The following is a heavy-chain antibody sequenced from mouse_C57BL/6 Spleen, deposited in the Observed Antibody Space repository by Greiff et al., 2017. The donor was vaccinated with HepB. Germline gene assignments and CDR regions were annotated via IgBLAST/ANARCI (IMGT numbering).Heavy chain of an antibody. V-gene: IGHV1-66*01. CDR1: GYSFTSYY. CDR2: IYPGSGNT. CDR3: AREEVRGLAY. Sequence: QVQLQQSGPELVKPGASVKISCKASGYSFTSYYIHWVKQRPGQGLEWIGWIYPGSGNTKYNEKFKGKATLTADTSSSTAYMQLSSLTSEDSAVYYCAREEVRGLAYWGQGTLVTVSA. J-gene: IGHJ3*01.